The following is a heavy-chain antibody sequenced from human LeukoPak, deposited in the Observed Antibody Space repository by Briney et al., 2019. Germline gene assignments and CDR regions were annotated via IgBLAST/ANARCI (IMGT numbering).Heavy chain of an antibody. J-gene: IGHJ4*02. V-gene: IGHV4-39*01. CDR1: GGSINSRPYS. CDR3: ARRDGATKDFDY. CDR2: FYYSGST. D-gene: IGHD1-26*01. Sequence: SETLSLTCTVSGGSINSRPYSWGWIRQPPGTGLEWLGSFYYSGSTYYKPSLKSRVTISVDTSKNQFSLKLGSVTAADTAVYYCARRDGATKDFDYWGQGTLVTVSS.